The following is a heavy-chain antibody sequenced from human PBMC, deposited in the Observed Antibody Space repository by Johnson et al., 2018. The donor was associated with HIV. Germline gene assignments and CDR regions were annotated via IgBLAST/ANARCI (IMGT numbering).Heavy chain of an antibody. CDR1: GFTFSNYG. CDR3: ARGSLSGSPDI. Sequence: QEQLVESVGGVVRPGGSLRLSCAASGFTFSNYGMHWVRQAPGKGLDWVAVVWYDGSNKYNADSVKGRFTISRDNSKNTLYLQMNSLRAEDTAVYYCARGSLSGSPDIWGQGTMVTVSS. CDR2: VWYDGSNK. J-gene: IGHJ3*02. D-gene: IGHD1-26*01. V-gene: IGHV3-33*01.